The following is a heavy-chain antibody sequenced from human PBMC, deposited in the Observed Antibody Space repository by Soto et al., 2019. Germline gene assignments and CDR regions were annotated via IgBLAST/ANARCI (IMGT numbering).Heavy chain of an antibody. CDR2: IYYSGST. D-gene: IGHD6-13*01. Sequence: QVQLQESGPGLVKPSQTLSLTCTVSGGSISSGGYYWSWIRQHPGKGLEWIGYIYYSGSTYYNPSIKSRVTISVDTSKNQFSLKLSSVTAADTAVYYCARAISSSWEWRWFDPWGQGTLVTVSS. CDR3: ARAISSSWEWRWFDP. J-gene: IGHJ5*02. V-gene: IGHV4-31*03. CDR1: GGSISSGGYY.